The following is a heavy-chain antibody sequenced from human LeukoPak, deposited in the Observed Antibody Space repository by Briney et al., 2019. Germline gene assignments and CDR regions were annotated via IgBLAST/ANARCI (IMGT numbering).Heavy chain of an antibody. J-gene: IGHJ4*02. Sequence: GGSLRLSCAASGFTFTSYGMHWVRQAPGKGLEWVAVIWPDGTNKYYADSVKGRFAISRDDSNNMVYLQMNSLRVEDTAVYYCAKDIERGFDYTNSLDYWGQGALVTVSS. CDR2: IWPDGTNK. V-gene: IGHV3-33*06. CDR3: AKDIERGFDYTNSLDY. D-gene: IGHD4-11*01. CDR1: GFTFTSYG.